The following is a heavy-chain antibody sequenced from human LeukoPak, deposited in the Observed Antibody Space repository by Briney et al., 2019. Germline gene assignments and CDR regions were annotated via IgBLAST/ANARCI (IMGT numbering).Heavy chain of an antibody. J-gene: IGHJ4*02. CDR3: AKDGVGATTNFFDY. Sequence: GGSLRLSCAASGFTFSSYGMHWVRQAPGKGLEWVAVISYDGSNKYYADSVKGRFTISRDNSKNTLYLQMNSLRAEDTAVYYCAKDGVGATTNFFDYWGQGTLVTVCS. V-gene: IGHV3-30*18. CDR1: GFTFSSYG. CDR2: ISYDGSNK. D-gene: IGHD1-26*01.